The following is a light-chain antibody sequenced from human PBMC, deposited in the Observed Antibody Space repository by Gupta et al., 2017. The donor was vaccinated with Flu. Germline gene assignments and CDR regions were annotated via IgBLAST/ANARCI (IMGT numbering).Light chain of an antibody. CDR2: DDD. J-gene: IGLJ3*02. V-gene: IGLV1-51*01. CDR3: ATWDNSLNAL. Sequence: NSGHNYVSWYQQFPGTAPRVLIYDDDKRPSGIPDRFSASKSGTSATLAITGRQTGDEAYYYCATWDNSLNALFGGGTKLTVL. CDR1: NSGHNY.